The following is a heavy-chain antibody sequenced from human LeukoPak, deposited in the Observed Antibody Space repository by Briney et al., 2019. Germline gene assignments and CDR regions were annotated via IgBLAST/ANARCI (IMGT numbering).Heavy chain of an antibody. CDR2: INHSGST. Sequence: SETLSLTCAVYGGSFSGYYWSWIRQPPGKGLEWIGEINHSGSTNYNPSLKSRVTVSVDTSKNQFSLKLSSVTAADTAVYYCARSRLVYAIRSLFDYWGQGTLVTVSS. V-gene: IGHV4-34*01. J-gene: IGHJ4*02. D-gene: IGHD2-8*01. CDR3: ARSRLVYAIRSLFDY. CDR1: GGSFSGYY.